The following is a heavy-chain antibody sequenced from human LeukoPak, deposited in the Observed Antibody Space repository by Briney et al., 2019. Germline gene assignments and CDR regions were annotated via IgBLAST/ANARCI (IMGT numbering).Heavy chain of an antibody. J-gene: IGHJ4*02. CDR1: GFTFSDHY. Sequence: GGSLRLSCAASGFTFSDHYMDWVRQAPGKGLEWVGRTRNKANSYTTEYAASVKGRFTISRDDSKNSLYLQMNSLKTEDTAVYYCAREVSDGYSRYFDYWGQGTLVTVSS. CDR2: TRNKANSYTT. D-gene: IGHD6-13*01. V-gene: IGHV3-72*01. CDR3: AREVSDGYSRYFDY.